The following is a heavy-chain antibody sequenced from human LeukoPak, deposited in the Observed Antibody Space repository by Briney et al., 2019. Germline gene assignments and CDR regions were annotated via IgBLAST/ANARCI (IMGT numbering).Heavy chain of an antibody. CDR3: ARGGREIYYYYYGMDV. CDR1: GYTLTELS. Sequence: SCKVSGYTLTELSMHWVRQAPGKGLEWVAVISYDGSNKYLAGSVKGRFTISRDNSKNTLYLQMNSLRVEDTAVYYCARGGREIYYYYYGMDVWGQGTTVTVSS. V-gene: IGHV3-30*04. CDR2: ISYDGSNK. D-gene: IGHD1-26*01. J-gene: IGHJ6*02.